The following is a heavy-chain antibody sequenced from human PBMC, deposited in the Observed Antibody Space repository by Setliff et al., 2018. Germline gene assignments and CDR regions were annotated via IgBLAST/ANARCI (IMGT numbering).Heavy chain of an antibody. D-gene: IGHD3-3*01. CDR3: ARMSGFQYIDV. J-gene: IGHJ6*03. V-gene: IGHV4-61*09. Sequence: SETLSLTCTVSGDSISSRRSYWGWFRQPAGKGLEWIGQIYTSWSTNYNPSLKSRVTVSVDTSKNQFSLSLTSVTAEDTAVYYCARMSGFQYIDVWDKGTTVTVSS. CDR1: GDSISSRRSY. CDR2: IYTSWST.